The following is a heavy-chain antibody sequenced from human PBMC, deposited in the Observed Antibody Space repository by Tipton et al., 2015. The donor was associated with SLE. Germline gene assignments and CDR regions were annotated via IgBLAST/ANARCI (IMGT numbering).Heavy chain of an antibody. CDR2: VYYSGST. V-gene: IGHV4-39*07. CDR3: ARGDDHIWGSYLSAY. D-gene: IGHD3-16*02. Sequence: TLSLTCTVSGDSISSSNYYWAWVRQPPGKGLEWIGGVYYSGSTYDNPSLKSRVTISLDTSKNQFSLRLSSATAADSAVYYCARGDDHIWGSYLSAYWGQGTLVTVSS. J-gene: IGHJ4*02. CDR1: GDSISSSNYY.